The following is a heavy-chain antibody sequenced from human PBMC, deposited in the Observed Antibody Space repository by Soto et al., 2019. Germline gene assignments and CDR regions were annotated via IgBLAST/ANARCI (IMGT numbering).Heavy chain of an antibody. CDR2: INHSGST. V-gene: IGHV4-34*01. CDR3: ASSCSGGSCYSGYYYYYYMDV. J-gene: IGHJ6*03. D-gene: IGHD2-15*01. CDR1: GGSFSGYY. Sequence: SETLSLTCAVYGGSFSGYYWSWIRQPPGKGLEWIGEINHSGSTNYNPSLKSRVTISVDTSKNQFSLKLSSVTAADTAVYYCASSCSGGSCYSGYYYYYYMDVWGKGTTVTVS.